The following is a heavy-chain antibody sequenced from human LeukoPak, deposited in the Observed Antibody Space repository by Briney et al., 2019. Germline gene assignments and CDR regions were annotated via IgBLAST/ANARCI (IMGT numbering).Heavy chain of an antibody. CDR3: ARGSGTSWYDY. V-gene: IGHV1-2*04. CDR2: MNTNTGDT. D-gene: IGHD6-13*01. J-gene: IGHJ4*02. Sequence: GASVKVSCKASGYTFTANYMHWVRQAPGQGLEWMGWMNTNTGDTENAQKFQGCVTMTRDTSITTAYMELSRLTFDDTAVYYCARGSGTSWYDYWGQGTLVTVSS. CDR1: GYTFTANY.